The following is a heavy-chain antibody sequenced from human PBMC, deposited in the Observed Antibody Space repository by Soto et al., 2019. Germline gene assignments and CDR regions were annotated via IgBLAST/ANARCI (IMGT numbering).Heavy chain of an antibody. D-gene: IGHD3-10*01. CDR1: GFTFSSYA. Sequence: EVQLLESGGGLVQPGGSLRLSCAASGFTFSSYAMSWVRQAPGQGLEWVSAISGSGGSTYYADSVKGRFTISRDNSKNPVYLQMNSLRAEDTAVYYWAAGPGEGGNLLGQGTLVTVAT. CDR3: AAGPGEGGNL. J-gene: IGHJ5*02. CDR2: ISGSGGST. V-gene: IGHV3-23*01.